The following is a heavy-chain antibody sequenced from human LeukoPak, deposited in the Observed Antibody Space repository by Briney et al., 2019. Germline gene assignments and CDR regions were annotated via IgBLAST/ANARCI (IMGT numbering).Heavy chain of an antibody. CDR1: GGSFSGYY. CDR2: INHSGST. V-gene: IGHV4-34*01. D-gene: IGHD3-22*01. CDR3: ARGGSLSYYDSSGLPFDY. J-gene: IGHJ4*02. Sequence: PSETLSLTCAVYGGSFSGYYWSRIRQPPGKGLEWIGEINHSGSTNYNPSLKSRVTISVDMSKNQFSLKLSSVTAADTAVYYCARGGSLSYYDSSGLPFDYWGQGTLVTVSS.